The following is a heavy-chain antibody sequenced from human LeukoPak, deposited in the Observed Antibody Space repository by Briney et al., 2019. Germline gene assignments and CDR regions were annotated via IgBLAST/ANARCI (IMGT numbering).Heavy chain of an antibody. J-gene: IGHJ6*03. V-gene: IGHV3-21*01. D-gene: IGHD3-9*01. Sequence: GGSLRLSCAASGFTFSSYSMNWVRQAPGKGLEWVSSISSSSSYIYHADSVKGRFTISRDNAKNSLYLQMNSLRAEDTAVYYCARYFDWLLRENYYYYYMDVWGKGTTVTVSS. CDR1: GFTFSSYS. CDR2: ISSSSSYI. CDR3: ARYFDWLLRENYYYYYMDV.